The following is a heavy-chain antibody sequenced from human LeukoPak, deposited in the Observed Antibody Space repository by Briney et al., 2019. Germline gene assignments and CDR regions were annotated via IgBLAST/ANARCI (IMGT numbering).Heavy chain of an antibody. CDR1: GFTFSPYW. J-gene: IGHJ4*02. Sequence: PGGSLRLSCAASGFTFSPYWMHWVRHAPGKGLEWVANIKQDGSEKYYVDSVKGRFTISRDNAKNSLYLQMNSLRAEDTAVYYCARVHQRQFPNYWGQGTLVTVSS. D-gene: IGHD2-21*01. CDR3: ARVHQRQFPNY. CDR2: IKQDGSEK. V-gene: IGHV3-7*05.